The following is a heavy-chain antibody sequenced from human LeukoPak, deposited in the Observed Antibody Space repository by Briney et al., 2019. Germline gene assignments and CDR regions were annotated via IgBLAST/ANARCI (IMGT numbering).Heavy chain of an antibody. J-gene: IGHJ4*02. V-gene: IGHV3-23*01. Sequence: GGSLRLSCAASGFTFSTFAMIWVRQPPGKGLEWVSSIFPSGGEIHYADSVRGRFTISRDNSKSILSLQMNSLRAEDTAVYYCARVAINDYGDYFDYWGQGTLVTVSS. D-gene: IGHD4-17*01. CDR3: ARVAINDYGDYFDY. CDR2: IFPSGGEI. CDR1: GFTFSTFA.